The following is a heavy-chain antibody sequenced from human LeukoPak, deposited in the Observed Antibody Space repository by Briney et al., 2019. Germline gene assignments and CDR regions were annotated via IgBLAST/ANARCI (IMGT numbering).Heavy chain of an antibody. CDR2: MNPNRGNT. CDR1: GYTFTTYD. J-gene: IGHJ4*02. D-gene: IGHD3-22*01. V-gene: IGHV1-8*01. Sequence: ASVKVSCKASGYTFTTYDINWVRQAPGQGLEWMGWMNPNRGNTGYEQKFQGRVTMTGNTPISTAYVELSSLRSEDTAVYYCARGYYDTNGYYYRLDSWGQGTLVTVSS. CDR3: ARGYYDTNGYYYRLDS.